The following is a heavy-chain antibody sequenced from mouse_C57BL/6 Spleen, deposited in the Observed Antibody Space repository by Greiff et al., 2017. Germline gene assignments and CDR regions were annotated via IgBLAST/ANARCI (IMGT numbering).Heavy chain of an antibody. D-gene: IGHD1-1*01. CDR1: GYSITSGYY. CDR3: ARETTVVSDWYFDV. V-gene: IGHV3-6*01. Sequence: VQLKESGPGLVKPSQSLSLTCSVTGYSITSGYYWNWIRQFPGNKLEWMGYISYDGSNNYNPSLKNRISITRDTSKNQFFLKLNSVTTEDTATYYCARETTVVSDWYFDVWGTGTTVTVSS. CDR2: ISYDGSN. J-gene: IGHJ1*03.